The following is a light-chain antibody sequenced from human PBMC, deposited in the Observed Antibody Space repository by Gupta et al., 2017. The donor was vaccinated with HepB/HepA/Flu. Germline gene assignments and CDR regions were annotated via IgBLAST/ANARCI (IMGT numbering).Light chain of an antibody. V-gene: IGKV1-39*01. CDR1: QTINNF. Sequence: DIQMTQSPSSLSASVGDRVTITCRASQTINNFLHWYQQKPGEAPKLLIYGASSLKGGVPSRFSGSGSGTDFTLTITRLQQEDVAIYYRQQSYRPRTFGQGTKVEIK. J-gene: IGKJ1*01. CDR2: GAS. CDR3: QQSYRPRT.